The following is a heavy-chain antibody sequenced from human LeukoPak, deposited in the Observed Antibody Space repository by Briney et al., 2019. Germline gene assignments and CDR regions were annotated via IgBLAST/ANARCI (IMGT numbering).Heavy chain of an antibody. Sequence: GRSLRLSCAASGFTFSSYGMHWVRQAPGKGLEWVAVISYDGSNKYYADSVKGRFTISRDNSKNTLYLRMNSLRAEDTAVYYCAKVVLLGYFDYWGQGTLVTVSS. CDR2: ISYDGSNK. D-gene: IGHD7-27*01. CDR1: GFTFSSYG. V-gene: IGHV3-30*18. J-gene: IGHJ4*02. CDR3: AKVVLLGYFDY.